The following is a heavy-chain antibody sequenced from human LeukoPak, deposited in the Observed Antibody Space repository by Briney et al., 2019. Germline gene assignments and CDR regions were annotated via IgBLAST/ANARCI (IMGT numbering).Heavy chain of an antibody. CDR3: AKVKTTVTTIIDY. CDR2: ISYDGSNK. Sequence: GGSLRLSCAASGFTLSNYGMHWVRQAPGKGLEWVAVISYDGSNKYYADSVKGRFTISRDNSKNTLYLQMNSLRAEDTAVYYCAKVKTTVTTIIDYWGQGTLVTVSS. J-gene: IGHJ4*02. V-gene: IGHV3-30*18. D-gene: IGHD4-17*01. CDR1: GFTLSNYG.